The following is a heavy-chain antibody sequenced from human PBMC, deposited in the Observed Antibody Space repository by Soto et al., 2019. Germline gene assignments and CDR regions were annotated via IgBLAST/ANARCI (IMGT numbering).Heavy chain of an antibody. D-gene: IGHD3-16*01. V-gene: IGHV1-18*01. CDR3: ARDWFGVDY. Sequence: GAPVKLSSKASGYAFTSYGISWVRQAPGQGLEWMGWINTYNGNTNYAQKLQGRVTMTTDTSTSTAYMELRSLRSDDTAVYYCARDWFGVDYWGQGTLVTVSS. J-gene: IGHJ4*02. CDR2: INTYNGNT. CDR1: GYAFTSYG.